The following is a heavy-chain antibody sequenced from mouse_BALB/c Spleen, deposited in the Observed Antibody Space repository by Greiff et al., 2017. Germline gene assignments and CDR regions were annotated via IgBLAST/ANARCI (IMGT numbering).Heavy chain of an antibody. Sequence: VQLKESGPELVKPGASVKISCKASGYTFTDYNMHWVKQSHGKSLEWIGYIYPYNGGTGYNQKFKSKATLTVDNSSSTAYMELRSLTSEDSAVYYCARGGLSYAMDYWGQGTSVTVSS. CDR2: IYPYNGGT. J-gene: IGHJ4*01. D-gene: IGHD2-2*01. CDR3: ARGGLSYAMDY. V-gene: IGHV1S29*02. CDR1: GYTFTDYN.